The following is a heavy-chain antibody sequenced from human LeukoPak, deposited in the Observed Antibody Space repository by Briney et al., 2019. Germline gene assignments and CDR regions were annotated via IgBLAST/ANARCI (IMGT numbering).Heavy chain of an antibody. CDR1: GFTFSSYW. V-gene: IGHV3-7*01. CDR3: ARAGNYNFWSGYRGTDY. CDR2: IKQDGSEI. D-gene: IGHD3-3*01. Sequence: GGSLRLSCAGSGFTFSSYWMTWVRRAPGKGLEWVANIKQDGSEIYYVDSVKGRFTISRGNAKNSVYLQMNSLRVEDTAVYYCARAGNYNFWSGYRGTDYWGQGTLVTVSS. J-gene: IGHJ4*02.